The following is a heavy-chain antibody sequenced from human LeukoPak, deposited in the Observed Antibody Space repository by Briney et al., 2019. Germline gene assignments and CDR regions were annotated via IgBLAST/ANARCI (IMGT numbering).Heavy chain of an antibody. D-gene: IGHD5-12*01. Sequence: PGGSLRLSCAASEFTFSSYRMNWIRQAPGKGLEWVSYISSGSSTIYYADSVKGRFTISRDNAKNSLYLQMNSLRAEDTAVYYCARGGYDYNALFDHWGQGTLVTVSS. J-gene: IGHJ4*02. CDR1: EFTFSSYR. CDR2: ISSGSSTI. CDR3: ARGGYDYNALFDH. V-gene: IGHV3-48*01.